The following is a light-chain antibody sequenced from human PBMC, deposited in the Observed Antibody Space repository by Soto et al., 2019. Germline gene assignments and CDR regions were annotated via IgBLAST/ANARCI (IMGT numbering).Light chain of an antibody. Sequence: DIQMTQSPSSLSASVGDRVTITCQASQDIKKYLNWYQQKPGKAPKLLIYDASNLETGVPSMFSGSGSGTDFTFTISSLQPEDIATYYCQQYNNFPYTFGRGTKLEIK. CDR2: DAS. J-gene: IGKJ2*01. V-gene: IGKV1-33*01. CDR3: QQYNNFPYT. CDR1: QDIKKY.